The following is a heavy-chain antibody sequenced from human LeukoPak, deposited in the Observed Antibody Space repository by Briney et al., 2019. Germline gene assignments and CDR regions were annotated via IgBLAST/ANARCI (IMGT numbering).Heavy chain of an antibody. CDR2: FDPEDGET. D-gene: IGHD5-12*01. Sequence: ASVKVSCKVSGYTLTELSMHWVRQAPGKGLEWMGGFDPEDGETIYAQKFQGRVTMTEDTSTDTAYMEPSSLRSEDTAVYYCATSVGRGYSGYDFDYWGQGTLVTVSS. J-gene: IGHJ4*02. CDR1: GYTLTELS. CDR3: ATSVGRGYSGYDFDY. V-gene: IGHV1-24*01.